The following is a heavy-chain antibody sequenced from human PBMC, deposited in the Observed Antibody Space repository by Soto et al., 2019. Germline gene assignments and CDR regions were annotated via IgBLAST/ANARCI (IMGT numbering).Heavy chain of an antibody. J-gene: IGHJ4*02. CDR2: FDPEDGET. V-gene: IGHV1-24*01. D-gene: IGHD3-16*02. Sequence: ASVKVSCKVSGYTLTELSMHWVRQAPGKGLEWMGGFDPEDGETIYAQKFQGRVTMTEDTSTETAYMELSSLRAEDTAVYYCETAIGGVIVMPDYWGQGTLVTVSS. CDR1: GYTLTELS. CDR3: ETAIGGVIVMPDY.